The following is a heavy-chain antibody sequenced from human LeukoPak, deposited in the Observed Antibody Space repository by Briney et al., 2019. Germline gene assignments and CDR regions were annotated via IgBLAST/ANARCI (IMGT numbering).Heavy chain of an antibody. CDR1: GGSISSSSYY. Sequence: KSSETLSLTCTVSGGSISSSSYYWGWIRQPPGKGLEWIGSIYYSGSTYYNPSLKSRVTISVDRSKNQFSLKLSSVTAADTAVYYCARAKHSVTYTTRGDGFDIWAQATMLTVSS. V-gene: IGHV4-39*07. D-gene: IGHD1-1*01. CDR2: IYYSGST. J-gene: IGHJ3*02. CDR3: ARAKHSVTYTTRGDGFDI.